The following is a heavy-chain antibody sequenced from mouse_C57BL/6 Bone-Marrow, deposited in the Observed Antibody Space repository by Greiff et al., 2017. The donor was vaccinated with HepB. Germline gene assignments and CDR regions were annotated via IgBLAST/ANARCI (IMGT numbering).Heavy chain of an antibody. CDR3: AKTAQATSWFAY. D-gene: IGHD3-2*02. Sequence: EVHLVESGGGLVKPGGSLKLSCAASGFTFSDYGMHWVRQAPEKGLEWVAYISSGSSTIYYADTVKGRFTISRDNAKNTLFLQMTSLRSEDTAMYYCAKTAQATSWFAYWGQGTLVTVSA. V-gene: IGHV5-17*01. J-gene: IGHJ3*01. CDR2: ISSGSSTI. CDR1: GFTFSDYG.